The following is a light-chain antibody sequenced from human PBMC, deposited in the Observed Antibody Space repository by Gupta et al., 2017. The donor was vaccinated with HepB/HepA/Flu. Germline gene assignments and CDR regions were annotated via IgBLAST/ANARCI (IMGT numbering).Light chain of an antibody. CDR2: RNN. Sequence: QSVLTQPPSASGPPGQRVTLSCSGSSSNIGSNYLYWYQQFPGTAPNLLIYRNNQRTSGVPDRFSGSKSGTSATLAISGLRAEDEADYYCAAWDDSRNDYVFGTGTKVTVL. CDR3: AAWDDSRNDYV. J-gene: IGLJ1*01. V-gene: IGLV1-47*01. CDR1: SSNIGSNY.